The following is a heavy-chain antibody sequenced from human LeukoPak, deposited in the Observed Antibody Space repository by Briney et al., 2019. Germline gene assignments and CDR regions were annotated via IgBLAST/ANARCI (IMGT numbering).Heavy chain of an antibody. CDR2: IFYSGST. D-gene: IGHD2-2*01. V-gene: IGHV4-39*07. J-gene: IGHJ4*02. CDR1: GGSISRSDYY. Sequence: SETLSLTCTVSGGSISRSDYYWGWIRQPPGKGLEWIGSIFYSGSTYYNASLKSRVTISVDTSKNQFSLKLSSVTAADTAVYYCARSPNVVPAAIDYFDYWGQGTLVTVSS. CDR3: ARSPNVVPAAIDYFDY.